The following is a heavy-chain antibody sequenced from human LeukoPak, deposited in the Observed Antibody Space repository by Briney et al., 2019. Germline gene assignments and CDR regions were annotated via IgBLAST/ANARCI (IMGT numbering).Heavy chain of an antibody. CDR2: IYYSGST. V-gene: IGHV4-39*01. J-gene: IGHJ4*02. D-gene: IGHD3-10*01. Sequence: PSETLSLTCTVSGGSISSSSYSWGWIRQPPGKGLEWIGTIYYSGSTYYNPSLKSRVTISVDTSKNQFSLKLSSVTAADTAVYYCARHPHYYGSIPLDYFDYWGQGTLVTVSS. CDR1: GGSISSSSYS. CDR3: ARHPHYYGSIPLDYFDY.